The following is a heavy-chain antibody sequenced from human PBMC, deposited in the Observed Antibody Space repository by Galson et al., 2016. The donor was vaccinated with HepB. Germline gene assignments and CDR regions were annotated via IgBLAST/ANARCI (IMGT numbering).Heavy chain of an antibody. Sequence: SVKVSCKASGGPFSNYAISWVRQAPGQGLEWMGGIIPVFGTPYYAQKFQGRVTITADESTTTAYMELSSLRSEDTAVYYCAREFHSWIWGYWGQGTLVTVSS. D-gene: IGHD5-12*01. CDR2: IIPVFGTP. CDR3: AREFHSWIWGY. CDR1: GGPFSNYA. V-gene: IGHV1-69*13. J-gene: IGHJ4*02.